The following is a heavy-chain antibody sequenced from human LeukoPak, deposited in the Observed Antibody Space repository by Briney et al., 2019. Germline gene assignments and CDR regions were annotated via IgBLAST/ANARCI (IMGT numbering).Heavy chain of an antibody. CDR3: ARAVGYFDHSLDY. CDR2: IYRSGST. Sequence: SGTLSLTCAVSGGSISSSNWWSWVRQPPGKGLEWIGEIYRSGSTNYIPSLKSRVTISVDKSKIQFSLKLSSVTAADTAVYYCARAVGYFDHSLDYWGQGTLVTVSS. CDR1: GGSISSSNW. V-gene: IGHV4-4*02. D-gene: IGHD3-9*01. J-gene: IGHJ4*02.